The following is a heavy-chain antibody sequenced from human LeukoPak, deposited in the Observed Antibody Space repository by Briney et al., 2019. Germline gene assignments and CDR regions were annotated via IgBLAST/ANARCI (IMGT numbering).Heavy chain of an antibody. V-gene: IGHV4-34*01. CDR2: INHRGST. J-gene: IGHJ4*02. CDR3: ARYCSSTSCYSESDY. CDR1: GGSFSGYY. D-gene: IGHD2-2*02. Sequence: SETLSLTCAVYGGSFSGYYWSWIRQPPGKGLEWIGEINHRGSTNYNPSLKSRVTISVDTSKNQFSLKLSSVTAADTAVYYCARYCSSTSCYSESDYWGQGTLVTVSS.